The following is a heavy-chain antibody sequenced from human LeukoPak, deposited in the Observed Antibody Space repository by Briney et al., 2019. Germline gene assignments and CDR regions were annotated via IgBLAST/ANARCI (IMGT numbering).Heavy chain of an antibody. D-gene: IGHD1-26*01. Sequence: PSETLSLTCTVSGGSISSYYWSWIRQPPGKGLEWIGYIYTSGGTNYNPSLKSRVTISVDTSKNQFSLKLSSVTAADTAVYYCARHGYSGSLGYWGQGTLVTVSS. V-gene: IGHV4-4*09. J-gene: IGHJ4*02. CDR3: ARHGYSGSLGY. CDR1: GGSISSYY. CDR2: IYTSGGT.